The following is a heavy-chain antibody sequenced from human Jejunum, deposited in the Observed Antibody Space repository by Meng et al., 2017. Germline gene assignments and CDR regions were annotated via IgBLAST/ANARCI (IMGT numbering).Heavy chain of an antibody. V-gene: IGHV3-30*04. J-gene: IGHJ4*02. CDR2: ISHDESQK. Sequence: GESLKISCAASGFTFSTYAMHWVRQAPGKGLEWVAVISHDESQKYYADSVKGRLTISRDNSKDTLYLQMNSLGAEDTAVYYCARESPGYGGNSLWGQGTLVTVSS. CDR1: GFTFSTYA. D-gene: IGHD4-23*01. CDR3: ARESPGYGGNSL.